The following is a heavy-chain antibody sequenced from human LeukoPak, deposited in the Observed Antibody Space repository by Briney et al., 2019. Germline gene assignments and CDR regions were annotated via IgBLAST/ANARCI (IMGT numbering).Heavy chain of an antibody. CDR3: ARDHRAVAAPDYYYYYGMDV. D-gene: IGHD6-19*01. J-gene: IGHJ6*02. CDR1: GGSFSGYY. V-gene: IGHV4-34*01. Sequence: KPSETLSLTCAVSGGSFSGYYWSWIRQPPGKGLEWIGEINPSGSTNYNPSLKSRVTISVGTSKNQFSLKLSSVTAADTAVYYCARDHRAVAAPDYYYYYGMDVWGQGTTVTVSS. CDR2: INPSGST.